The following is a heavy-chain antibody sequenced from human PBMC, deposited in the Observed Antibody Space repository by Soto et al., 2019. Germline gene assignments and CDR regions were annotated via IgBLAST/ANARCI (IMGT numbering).Heavy chain of an antibody. CDR2: IYYSGST. J-gene: IGHJ4*02. Sequence: SETLSLTCTVSGGSISSYYWSWIRQPPGKGLEWIGYIYYSGSTNYNPSLKSRVTISVDTSKNQFSLKLSSVTAADTAVYYCARVVPITMVRGVHPRPTFFDYWGQGTLVTVSS. D-gene: IGHD3-10*01. CDR1: GGSISSYY. V-gene: IGHV4-59*01. CDR3: ARVVPITMVRGVHPRPTFFDY.